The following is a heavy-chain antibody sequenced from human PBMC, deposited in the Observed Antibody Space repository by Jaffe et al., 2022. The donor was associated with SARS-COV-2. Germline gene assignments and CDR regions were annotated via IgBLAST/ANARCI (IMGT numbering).Heavy chain of an antibody. D-gene: IGHD6-6*01. Sequence: QEQVVESGGGVVQPGRSLRLSCGASGFSFSNYGMHWVRQGPGKGLEWVAFISYEGSNKYSADSVKGRFTISRDNSKNTLYLQMNSLRLEDTAVYYCAKDWRWEQPVYGMNVWGQGTAVTVSS. J-gene: IGHJ6*02. CDR1: GFSFSNYG. V-gene: IGHV3-30*18. CDR2: ISYEGSNK. CDR3: AKDWRWEQPVYGMNV.